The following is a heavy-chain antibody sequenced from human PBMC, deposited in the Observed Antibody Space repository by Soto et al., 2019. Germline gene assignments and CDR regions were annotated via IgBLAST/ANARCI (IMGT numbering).Heavy chain of an antibody. CDR1: GFTFSSYA. CDR3: ARDGGRGGDLDY. V-gene: IGHV3-30-3*01. CDR2: ISYDGSNK. D-gene: IGHD2-15*01. J-gene: IGHJ4*02. Sequence: PGGSLRLSCAASGFTFSSYAMHWVRQAPGKGLEWVAVISYDGSNKYYADSVKGRFTISRDNSKNTLYLQMNSLRAEDTAVYYCARDGGRGGDLDYWGQGTLVTVSS.